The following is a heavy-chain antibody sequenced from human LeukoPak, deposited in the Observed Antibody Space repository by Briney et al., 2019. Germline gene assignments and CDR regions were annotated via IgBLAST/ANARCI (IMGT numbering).Heavy chain of an antibody. V-gene: IGHV3-48*02. D-gene: IGHD5-18*01. Sequence: GGSLRLSCAASGFTFSSCGMNWVRQAPGKGLEWVSHISSSSSTTYYADSVKGRFTISRDNAKNSLYLQMNSLRDEDTAVYYCARDKDTSMVNPPFDYWGQGTLVTVSS. J-gene: IGHJ4*02. CDR1: GFTFSSCG. CDR3: ARDKDTSMVNPPFDY. CDR2: ISSSSSTT.